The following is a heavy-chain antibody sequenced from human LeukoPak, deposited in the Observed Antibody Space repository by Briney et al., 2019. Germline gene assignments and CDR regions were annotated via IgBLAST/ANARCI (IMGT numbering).Heavy chain of an antibody. V-gene: IGHV3-23*01. Sequence: GGSLRLSCAASGFTFSSYAMSWVRQAPGKGLEWVSAISGSGGSTYYADSVKGRFTISRDNSKNTLYLQMNSLRAEGTAVYYCAKDGGIAVAGTDYWGQGTLVTVSS. CDR2: ISGSGGST. D-gene: IGHD6-19*01. CDR1: GFTFSSYA. CDR3: AKDGGIAVAGTDY. J-gene: IGHJ4*02.